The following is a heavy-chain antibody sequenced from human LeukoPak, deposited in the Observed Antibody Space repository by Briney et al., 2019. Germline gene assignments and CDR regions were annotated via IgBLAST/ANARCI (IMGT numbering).Heavy chain of an antibody. D-gene: IGHD1-26*01. J-gene: IGHJ4*02. CDR3: ARGSEARAWEYYFDY. V-gene: IGHV3-30-3*01. Sequence: GGSLRLSCAASGFTSSGYAMHWVRQAPGKGLEWVAAISYDGSNKYYADSVKGRFTISRDNSKNTLYLQMNSLRAEDTAVYYCARGSEARAWEYYFDYWGQGTLVTVSS. CDR1: GFTSSGYA. CDR2: ISYDGSNK.